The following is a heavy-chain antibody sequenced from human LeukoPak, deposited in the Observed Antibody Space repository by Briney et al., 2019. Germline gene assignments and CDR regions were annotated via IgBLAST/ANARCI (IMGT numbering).Heavy chain of an antibody. CDR2: INHSGSA. CDR1: GGSTSGYF. V-gene: IGHV4-34*01. CDR3: ARARGDYYDSSGYYSAFDY. Sequence: SETLSLTCDVSGGSTSGYFWSWIRQPPGKGLEWIGEINHSGSANYNPSLKSRVTISVDMSKNQFSLKLSSVTAADTAVYYCARARGDYYDSSGYYSAFDYWGQGTLVTVSS. J-gene: IGHJ4*02. D-gene: IGHD3-22*01.